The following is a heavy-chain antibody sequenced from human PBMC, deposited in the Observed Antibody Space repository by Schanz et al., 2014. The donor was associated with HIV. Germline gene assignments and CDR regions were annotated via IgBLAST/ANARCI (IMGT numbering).Heavy chain of an antibody. CDR2: ISSDGSYK. CDR1: GFTFDDYA. CDR3: VREPVNYYYGMDV. V-gene: IGHV3-30*04. J-gene: IGHJ6*02. Sequence: VQLVESGGGLVQPGRSLRLSCAASGFTFDDYAMHWVRQAPGKGLEWVAIISSDGSYKYYADSVKGRFTISRDNAKNTLYLQMNSLRAEDTAVYYCVREPVNYYYGMDVWGQGTTVTVSS. D-gene: IGHD4-4*01.